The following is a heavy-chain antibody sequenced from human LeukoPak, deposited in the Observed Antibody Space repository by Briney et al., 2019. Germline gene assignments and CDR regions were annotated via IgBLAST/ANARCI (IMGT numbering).Heavy chain of an antibody. CDR3: ARFSNDHGVKFDY. CDR2: IYYSGTA. J-gene: IGHJ4*02. Sequence: LRLSCAASGFTFSSCAMTWVRQHPEKGLEWIGYIYYSGTAYYNPSLKSRVTMSVDTSKNQFSQKLDSVTAADTAVYYCARFSNDHGVKFDYWGQGTLVTVSS. D-gene: IGHD4-17*01. V-gene: IGHV4-31*02. CDR1: GFTFSSCA.